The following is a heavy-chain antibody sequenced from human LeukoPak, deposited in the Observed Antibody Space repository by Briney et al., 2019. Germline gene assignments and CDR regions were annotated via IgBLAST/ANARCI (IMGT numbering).Heavy chain of an antibody. D-gene: IGHD3-10*01. CDR3: ARESRGPHDHLDY. CDR1: GDSMNSVAYS. J-gene: IGHJ4*02. V-gene: IGHV4-31*03. CDR2: TLHSGST. Sequence: SETLSLTCTVSGDSMNSVAYSWSWIRQHPGRGLEWIGYTLHSGSTYYNPSLKSRVTISVATSKKRFSLRLNSVTAADTAVYFCARESRGPHDHLDYWGQGTLAIVSS.